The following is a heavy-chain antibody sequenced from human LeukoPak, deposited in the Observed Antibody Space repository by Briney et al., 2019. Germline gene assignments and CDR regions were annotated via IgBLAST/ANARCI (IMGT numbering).Heavy chain of an antibody. Sequence: GGSLRLSCAASGFTFSSYGMHWVRQAPGKGLEWVAFIRYDGSNKYYADSVKGRFTISRDNSKNTLYLQMNSLRAEDTAVYYCAKDWRARNAFDIWGQGTMVTVSS. D-gene: IGHD1-14*01. V-gene: IGHV3-30*02. CDR3: AKDWRARNAFDI. CDR2: IRYDGSNK. J-gene: IGHJ3*02. CDR1: GFTFSSYG.